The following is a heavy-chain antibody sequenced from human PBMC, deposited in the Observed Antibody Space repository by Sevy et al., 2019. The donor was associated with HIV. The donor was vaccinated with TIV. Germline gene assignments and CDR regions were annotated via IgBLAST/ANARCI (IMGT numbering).Heavy chain of an antibody. D-gene: IGHD2-8*02. CDR2: ISYDGSAK. CDR1: GFTFSTHG. J-gene: IGHJ4*02. Sequence: GGSLRLSCAASGFTFSTHGMHWLRQAPGKGLEWVAVISYDGSAKYYEDSVKGRFTISRDNSKNTLYLQMNGLRAEDTALYYCARDAGYSTACYPGYWGQGTLVTVSS. V-gene: IGHV3-30*03. CDR3: ARDAGYSTACYPGY.